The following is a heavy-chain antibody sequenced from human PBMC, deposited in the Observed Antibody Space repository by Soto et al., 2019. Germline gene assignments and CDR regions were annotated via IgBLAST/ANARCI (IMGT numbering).Heavy chain of an antibody. Sequence: PGGSLRLSCVASGFPFSNYYMDWVRQAPGKGLEWVAVISGSEDNIHYADSVKGRFTISRDNSMNTLYLQMNSLRADDTAIYYCAKDRYSGYDPIAVADYWGQGTLVTVSS. D-gene: IGHD5-12*01. CDR3: AKDRYSGYDPIAVADY. J-gene: IGHJ4*02. CDR1: GFPFSNYY. V-gene: IGHV3-23*01. CDR2: ISGSEDNI.